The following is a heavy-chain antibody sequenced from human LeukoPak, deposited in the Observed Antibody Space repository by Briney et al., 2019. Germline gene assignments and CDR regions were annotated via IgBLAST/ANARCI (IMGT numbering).Heavy chain of an antibody. CDR2: MNPNSGNT. J-gene: IGHJ4*02. CDR1: GYTFTSYD. V-gene: IGHV1-8*03. Sequence: ASVKVSCKASGYTFTSYDINWVRQATGQGLEWMGWMNPNSGNTGYAQKFQGRVTITRNTSISTAYMELSSLRSEDTAVYYCAKSPRGGWVPRPHYFDYWGQGTLVTVSS. CDR3: AKSPRGGWVPRPHYFDY. D-gene: IGHD1-14*01.